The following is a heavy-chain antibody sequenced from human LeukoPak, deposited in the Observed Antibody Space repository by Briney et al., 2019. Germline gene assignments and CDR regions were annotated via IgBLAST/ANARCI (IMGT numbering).Heavy chain of an antibody. CDR1: GFTVSSNY. CDR2: IYSGGST. CDR3: ARGAVGRSWYSSYYYYMDV. V-gene: IGHV3-53*01. D-gene: IGHD6-13*01. Sequence: GGSLRLSCAASGFTVSSNYMSWVRQAPGKGLEWVSVIYSGGSTYYADSVKGRFTISRDNSKNTLYLQMNSLRAEDTAVYYCARGAVGRSWYSSYYYYMDVWGKGTTVTVSS. J-gene: IGHJ6*03.